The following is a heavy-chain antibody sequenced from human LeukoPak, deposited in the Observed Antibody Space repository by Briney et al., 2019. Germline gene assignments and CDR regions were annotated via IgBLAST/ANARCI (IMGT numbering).Heavy chain of an antibody. CDR3: ARDYYDSSSYYYAAFDI. V-gene: IGHV3-48*04. D-gene: IGHD3-22*01. CDR1: GFTFSTYS. Sequence: GGSLRLSCAASGFTFSTYSVNWVRQAPGKGLEWVSFISSRSGTISYADSVRGRFTVSSDNAKNSLYLQMNSLRAEDTAVYYCARDYYDSSSYYYAAFDIWGQGTMVSVSS. CDR2: ISSRSGTI. J-gene: IGHJ3*02.